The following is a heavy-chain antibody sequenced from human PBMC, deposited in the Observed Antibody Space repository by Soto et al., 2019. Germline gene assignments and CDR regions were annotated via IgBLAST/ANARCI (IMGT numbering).Heavy chain of an antibody. J-gene: IGHJ5*02. CDR3: ASPKIAFYNWFDP. D-gene: IGHD3-3*02. V-gene: IGHV4-39*01. CDR1: GGSISSSSYY. CDR2: IYYSGST. Sequence: QLQLQESGPGLVRPSETLSLTCTVSGGSISSSSYYWGWIRQPPGKGLEWIGGIYYSGSTYYTPSIKSRVTISVDSSKNQFSLKLSSVTAADTAVYYCASPKIAFYNWFDPWGQGTLVTVSS.